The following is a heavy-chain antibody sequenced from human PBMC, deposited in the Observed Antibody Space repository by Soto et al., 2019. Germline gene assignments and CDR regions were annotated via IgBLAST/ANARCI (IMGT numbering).Heavy chain of an antibody. J-gene: IGHJ6*02. V-gene: IGHV2-5*01. D-gene: IGHD3-10*02. CDR3: SHELSGYSYVMDV. CDR2: IYWNGNE. CDR1: GFSFSTRGVG. Sequence: QITLRESGPTLVKPTQTLTLTCTFSGFSFSTRGVGVGWFRQPPGQALQWLALIYWNGNERYSPSLNNRLTVPKDTSKNPVVLTMASVDPLDKATYYCSHELSGYSYVMDVWGQGTNVTVSS.